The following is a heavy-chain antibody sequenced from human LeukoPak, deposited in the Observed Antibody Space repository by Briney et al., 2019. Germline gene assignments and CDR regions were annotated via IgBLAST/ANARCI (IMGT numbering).Heavy chain of an antibody. J-gene: IGHJ4*02. CDR2: INHSEST. V-gene: IGHV4-34*01. Sequence: SETLSLTCAVYGGSFSGYYWSWIRQPPGKGLEWIGEINHSESTNYNPSLKSRVTISVDTSKNQFSLKLSSVTAADTAVYYCAKGALRLLDFWGQGTLVTVSS. D-gene: IGHD5-12*01. CDR1: GGSFSGYY. CDR3: AKGALRLLDF.